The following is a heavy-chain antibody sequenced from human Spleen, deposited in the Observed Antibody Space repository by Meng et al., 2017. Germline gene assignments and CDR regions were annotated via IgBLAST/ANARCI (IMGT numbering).Heavy chain of an antibody. CDR2: MSSSGRT. J-gene: IGHJ5*01. Sequence: SGPGPGNPSGTLAITCTVLGASCSSHRYSLAGICQPVGKGVEWFGTMSSSGRTYYRPSLKSRVSVSVDTSTNHFSLRLTSLTVADTAVYFWATAPRESYGYGWFDSWGQGTLVTVSS. CDR1: GASCSSHRYS. D-gene: IGHD3-16*01. CDR3: ATAPRESYGYGWFDS. V-gene: IGHV4-39*07.